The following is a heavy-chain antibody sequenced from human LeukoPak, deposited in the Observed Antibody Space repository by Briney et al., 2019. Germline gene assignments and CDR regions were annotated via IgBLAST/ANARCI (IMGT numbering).Heavy chain of an antibody. CDR2: VTGSGHRT. CDR1: EFTFSSHA. V-gene: IGHV3-23*01. CDR3: ARVAYSDFWSGYYVDS. J-gene: IGHJ5*01. Sequence: PGGSLRLSCAASEFTFSSHAMSWVRQAPGKGLDWVACVTGSGHRTYYADSVKGRFTISRDNSKNTVYLQMNSLRVEDTAAYYCARVAYSDFWSGYYVDSWGQGILVTVSS. D-gene: IGHD3-3*01.